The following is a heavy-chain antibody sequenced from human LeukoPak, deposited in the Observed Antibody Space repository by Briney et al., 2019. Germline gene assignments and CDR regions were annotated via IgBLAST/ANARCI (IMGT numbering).Heavy chain of an antibody. D-gene: IGHD4-17*01. CDR2: IYYSGST. V-gene: IGHV4-59*01. CDR1: GGSISSYY. CDR3: ARAPPDGDPPFDY. Sequence: SETLSLTCTVSGGSISSYYWSWIRQPPGKGLEWIGYIYYSGSTNYNPSLKSRVTISIDTPKNQFSLKLSSVTAADTAVYCCARAPPDGDPPFDYWGQGTLVTVSS. J-gene: IGHJ4*02.